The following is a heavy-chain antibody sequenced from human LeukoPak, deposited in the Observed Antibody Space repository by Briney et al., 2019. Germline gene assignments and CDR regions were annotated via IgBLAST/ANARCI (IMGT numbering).Heavy chain of an antibody. J-gene: IGHJ4*02. CDR2: IYYSGST. V-gene: IGHV4-59*01. Sequence: SETLSLTCTVSGGSLSSYYWSWIRQPPGKGLEYIGYIYYSGSTNYNPSLKSRVTISVDASKNQFSLKLTSVTPADTAVYYCARVHGDYLDYWGQGTLVTVSS. CDR1: GGSLSSYY. D-gene: IGHD4-17*01. CDR3: ARVHGDYLDY.